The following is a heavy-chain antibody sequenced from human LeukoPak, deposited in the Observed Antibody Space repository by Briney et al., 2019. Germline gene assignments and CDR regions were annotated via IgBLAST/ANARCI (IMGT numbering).Heavy chain of an antibody. D-gene: IGHD2-2*01. V-gene: IGHV1-8*02. CDR3: ARRRSISGQNWFDP. CDR1: GYTFTGYY. Sequence: GASVKVSCKASGYTFTGYYMHWVRQAPGQGLEWMGWMNPNSGNTGYAQKFQGRVTMTRNTSISTAYMELSSLRSEDTAVYYCARRRSISGQNWFDPWGQGTLVTVSS. J-gene: IGHJ5*02. CDR2: MNPNSGNT.